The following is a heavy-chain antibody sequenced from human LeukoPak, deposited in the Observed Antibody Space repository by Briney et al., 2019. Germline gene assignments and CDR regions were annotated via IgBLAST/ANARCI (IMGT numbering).Heavy chain of an antibody. V-gene: IGHV5-51*01. Sequence: SGESLKISCKGSGYSFTTYWTGWVRQMPGKGLEWMGSIYPGDSDTRYSPSFQGQVTISADESISTAYLQWSSLKASDTAMYYCARRYCSSTSCYYFDYWGQGTLVTVSS. CDR1: GYSFTTYW. CDR2: IYPGDSDT. D-gene: IGHD2-2*01. J-gene: IGHJ4*02. CDR3: ARRYCSSTSCYYFDY.